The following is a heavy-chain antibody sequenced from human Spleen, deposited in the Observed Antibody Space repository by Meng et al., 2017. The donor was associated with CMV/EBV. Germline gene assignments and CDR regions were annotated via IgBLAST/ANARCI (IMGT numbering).Heavy chain of an antibody. J-gene: IGHJ4*02. CDR1: GFTFSTYS. CDR2: ISSSSSYI. V-gene: IGHV3-21*01. D-gene: IGHD3-10*01. Sequence: LSCAASGFTFSTYSMNWVRQAPGKGLEWVSSISSSSSYIYYADSVKGRFTISRDNAKNSLYLQMNSLRAEDTAVYYCARVSRGLFDYWGQGTLVTVSS. CDR3: ARVSRGLFDY.